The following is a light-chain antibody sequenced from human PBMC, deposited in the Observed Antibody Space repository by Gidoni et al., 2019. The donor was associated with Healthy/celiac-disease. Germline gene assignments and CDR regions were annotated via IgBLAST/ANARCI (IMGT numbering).Light chain of an antibody. V-gene: IGKV2-28*01. CDR2: LGS. CDR1: QSLLHSNGYNY. CDR3: MQALQTPGT. Sequence: DIVMTQSPLSLPVTPGEPASISCRSSQSLLHSNGYNYLDWYLQKPGPSPQLLIYLGSNRASGVPDRFSGSGSGTDFTLKISRVEAEDVGVYYCMQALQTPGTFGQGTKLEIK. J-gene: IGKJ2*01.